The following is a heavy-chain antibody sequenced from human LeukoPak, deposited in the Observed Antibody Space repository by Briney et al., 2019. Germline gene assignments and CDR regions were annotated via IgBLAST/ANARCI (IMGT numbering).Heavy chain of an antibody. CDR3: ANYAMVTARGY. CDR1: GFAFNDW. V-gene: IGHV3-74*01. Sequence: GGSLRLSFAASGFAFNDWMHWVRQAPGKGLGGVARILGDGSVTSYADSVKGRFTVSRDNAKNTLYLQMNSLRVEDTAVYYCANYAMVTARGYWGQGTLVTVSS. D-gene: IGHD2-21*02. J-gene: IGHJ4*02. CDR2: ILGDGSVT.